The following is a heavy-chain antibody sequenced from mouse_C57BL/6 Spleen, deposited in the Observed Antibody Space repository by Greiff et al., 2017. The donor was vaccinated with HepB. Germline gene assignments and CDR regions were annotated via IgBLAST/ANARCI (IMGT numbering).Heavy chain of an antibody. CDR3: ARGGYYGSSTGFDY. D-gene: IGHD1-1*01. CDR2: INYDGSST. Sequence: EVKVVESEGGLVQPGSSMKLSCTASGFTFSDYYMAWVRQVPEKGLEWVANINYDGSSTYYLDSLKSRFIISRDNAKNILYLQMSSLKSEDTATYYCARGGYYGSSTGFDYWGQGTTLTVSS. CDR1: GFTFSDYY. V-gene: IGHV5-16*01. J-gene: IGHJ2*01.